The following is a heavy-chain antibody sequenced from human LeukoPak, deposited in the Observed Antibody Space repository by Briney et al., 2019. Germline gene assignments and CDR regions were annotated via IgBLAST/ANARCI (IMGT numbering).Heavy chain of an antibody. Sequence: ASVKVSCKASGYTFTSQYVHWVRQAPGRGLEWMGIINPSDGSTRYAQKFQGRVSMTRDTSTSTVYMELKRLRSEDTAVYYCASWFGENDALDIWGQGTMVTVS. D-gene: IGHD3-10*01. CDR3: ASWFGENDALDI. V-gene: IGHV1-46*01. CDR1: GYTFTSQY. CDR2: INPSDGST. J-gene: IGHJ3*02.